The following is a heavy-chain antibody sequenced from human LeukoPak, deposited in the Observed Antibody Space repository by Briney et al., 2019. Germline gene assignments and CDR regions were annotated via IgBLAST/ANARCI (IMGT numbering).Heavy chain of an antibody. J-gene: IGHJ4*02. Sequence: PSETLSLTCTVSGGSISSYYWSWIRRPPGKGLEWIGYIYYSGSTNYNPSLKSRVTISVDTSKNQFSLKLSSVTAADTAVYYCARMRVAGTVDYWGQGTLVTVSS. CDR1: GGSISSYY. CDR3: ARMRVAGTVDY. D-gene: IGHD6-19*01. V-gene: IGHV4-59*01. CDR2: IYYSGST.